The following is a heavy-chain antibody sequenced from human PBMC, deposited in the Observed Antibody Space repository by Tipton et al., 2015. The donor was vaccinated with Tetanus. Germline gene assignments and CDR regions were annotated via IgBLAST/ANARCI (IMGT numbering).Heavy chain of an antibody. Sequence: VQLVQSGAEVKKPGESLKISCKPSGYDFTIYWIGWVRLTPGKGLEWMGVINPTDYQTSYNPSFEGHVTISAARSITTPYLQWNSLQTSDTAMYFCARRRSAILSGSHPWYFDIWGRGTLVTVSS. J-gene: IGHJ2*01. V-gene: IGHV5-51*01. CDR3: ARRRSAILSGSHPWYFDI. CDR2: INPTDYQT. CDR1: GYDFTIYW. D-gene: IGHD3-9*01.